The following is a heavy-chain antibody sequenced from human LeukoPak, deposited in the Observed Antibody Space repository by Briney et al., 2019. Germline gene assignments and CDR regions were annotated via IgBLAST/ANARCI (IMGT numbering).Heavy chain of an antibody. V-gene: IGHV4-39*07. J-gene: IGHJ4*02. CDR1: GGSISSSSYY. Sequence: SETLSLTCTVSGGSISSSSYYWGWIRQPPGTGLEWIGSIYYSGSTYYNPSLKSRVTISVDTSKNQFSLKLSSVTAADTAVYYCARGGRGVGATRFDYWGQGTLVTVSS. D-gene: IGHD1-26*01. CDR2: IYYSGST. CDR3: ARGGRGVGATRFDY.